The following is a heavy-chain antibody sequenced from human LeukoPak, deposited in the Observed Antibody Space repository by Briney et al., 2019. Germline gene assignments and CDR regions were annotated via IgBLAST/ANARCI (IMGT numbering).Heavy chain of an antibody. V-gene: IGHV2-5*01. Sequence: SGPTLVNPTQTLTLTCTFSGFSLTTRGVGVGWLRQPPGKALEWLAITHWNDADHYRPFVKSRLSITKDTSKNQVVLTMTNVDPVDTATYFCAHRRVWEGMGAWGQGTTVTVSS. D-gene: IGHD1-26*01. CDR2: THWNDAD. J-gene: IGHJ6*02. CDR3: AHRRVWEGMGA. CDR1: GFSLTTRGVG.